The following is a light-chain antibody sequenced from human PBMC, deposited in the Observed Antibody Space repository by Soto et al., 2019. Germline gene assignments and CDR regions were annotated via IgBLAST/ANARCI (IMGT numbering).Light chain of an antibody. J-gene: IGKJ1*01. V-gene: IGKV3-20*01. CDR2: GTS. Sequence: ESVLTQSPGTLSLSPGERATLSCKTSQSVSSTSLAWYRQRPGQAPRLLIYGTSSRATGIPDRFSGSGSGTDFTLTINRLEPEDFAVYYCQQYGSSPTFGQGTKVELK. CDR1: QSVSSTS. CDR3: QQYGSSPT.